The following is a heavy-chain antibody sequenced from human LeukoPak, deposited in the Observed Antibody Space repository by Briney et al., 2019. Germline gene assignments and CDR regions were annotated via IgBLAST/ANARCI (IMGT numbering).Heavy chain of an antibody. CDR2: ISSSSSYI. D-gene: IGHD6-19*01. J-gene: IGHJ4*02. CDR1: GFTFSSYS. V-gene: IGHV3-21*01. Sequence: GGSLRLSCAASGFTFSSYSMNWVRQAPGKGLEWVSSISSSSSYIYYADSVKGRFTISRDNAKNSLYLQMNSLRAEDTAVYYCARGAEQWLVRGFDYWGQGTLVTVSS. CDR3: ARGAEQWLVRGFDY.